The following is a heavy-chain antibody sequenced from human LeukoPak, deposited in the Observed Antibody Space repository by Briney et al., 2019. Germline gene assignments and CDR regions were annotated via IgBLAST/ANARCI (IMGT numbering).Heavy chain of an antibody. CDR3: ARGPMANRFDY. J-gene: IGHJ4*02. V-gene: IGHV1-69*04. D-gene: IGHD5-24*01. CDR2: IIPILGIA. CDR1: GGTFSSYA. Sequence: ASVTVSCKASGGTFSSYAISWVRQAPGQGLEWMGRIIPILGIANYAQKFQGRVTITADKSTSTAYMELSSLRSEDTAVYYRARGPMANRFDYWGQGTLVTVSS.